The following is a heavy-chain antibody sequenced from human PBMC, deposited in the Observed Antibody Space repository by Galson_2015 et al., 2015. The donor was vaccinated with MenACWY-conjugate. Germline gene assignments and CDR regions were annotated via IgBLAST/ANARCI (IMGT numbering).Heavy chain of an antibody. V-gene: IGHV3-9*01. Sequence: SLRLSCAASGFTFDDYAMHWVRQVPGEGLEWVSGISWDRSSIAYADSAKGRFTISRDNAKNSLYLQMNSLRAEDTALYYCAKDSQGGLGDAFDIWGQGTMVTVSS. J-gene: IGHJ3*02. D-gene: IGHD3-16*01. CDR1: GFTFDDYA. CDR2: ISWDRSSI. CDR3: AKDSQGGLGDAFDI.